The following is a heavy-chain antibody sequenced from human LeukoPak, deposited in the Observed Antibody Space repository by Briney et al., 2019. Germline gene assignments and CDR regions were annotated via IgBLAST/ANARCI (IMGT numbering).Heavy chain of an antibody. CDR3: ARDSSSPHGEGYNFDY. V-gene: IGHV1-18*01. CDR2: ISGYNGNT. D-gene: IGHD5-24*01. Sequence: ASVKVSCKASGYTFTNYGISWVRQAPGQGLEWMGWISGYNGNTNYEQNLQGRVTMTTDTSTSTAYMELRGLRSDDTAVYYCARDSSSPHGEGYNFDYWGQGTLVTVPS. J-gene: IGHJ4*02. CDR1: GYTFTNYG.